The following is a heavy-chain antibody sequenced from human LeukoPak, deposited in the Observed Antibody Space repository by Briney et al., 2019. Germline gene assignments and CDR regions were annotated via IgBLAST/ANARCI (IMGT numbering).Heavy chain of an antibody. Sequence: GGSLRLSCAASGFTFSSYEMNWVRQALGKGLEWVSYISSSGSSIYYADSVKGRFTISRDNAKNSPYLQMNSLRAEDTAVYYCARKYCSSTSCPFDCWGQGTLVTVSS. CDR3: ARKYCSSTSCPFDC. V-gene: IGHV3-48*03. J-gene: IGHJ4*02. CDR2: ISSSGSSI. D-gene: IGHD2-2*01. CDR1: GFTFSSYE.